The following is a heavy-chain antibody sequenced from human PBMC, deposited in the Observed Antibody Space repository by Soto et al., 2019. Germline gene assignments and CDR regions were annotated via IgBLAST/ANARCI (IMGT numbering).Heavy chain of an antibody. J-gene: IGHJ6*02. D-gene: IGHD4-4*01. V-gene: IGHV3-21*01. CDR2: ISSSSSYI. CDR3: ARVGTVTTYTGLHYYYGMDV. CDR1: GFTFSSYS. Sequence: EVQLVESGGGLVKPGGSLRLSCAASGFTFSSYSMNWVRQAPGKGLEWVSSISSSSSYIYYADSVKGRFIISRDNAKNSLYLQMNSLRAEDTAVYYCARVGTVTTYTGLHYYYGMDVWGQGTTVTVT.